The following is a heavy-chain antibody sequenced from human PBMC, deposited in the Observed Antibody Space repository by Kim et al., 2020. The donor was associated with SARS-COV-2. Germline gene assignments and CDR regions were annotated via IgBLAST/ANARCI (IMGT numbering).Heavy chain of an antibody. CDR3: ARGKAAAAKVNWFDP. V-gene: IGHV3-21*01. D-gene: IGHD6-13*01. CDR1: GFTFSSYS. J-gene: IGHJ5*02. CDR2: ISSSSSYI. Sequence: GGSLRLSCAASGFTFSSYSMNWVRQAPGKGLEWVSSISSSSSYIYYADSVKGRFTISRDNAKNSLYLQMNSLRAEDTAVYYCARGKAAAAKVNWFDPWGQGTLVTVSS.